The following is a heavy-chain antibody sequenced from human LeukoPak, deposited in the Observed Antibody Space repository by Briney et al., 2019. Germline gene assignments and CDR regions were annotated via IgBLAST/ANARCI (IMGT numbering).Heavy chain of an antibody. D-gene: IGHD2-2*01. CDR2: IYPGDSDT. Sequence: GESLKISCKGSGYSFTNYWIGWVRQMPGKGLEWMGIIYPGDSDTRYSPSSRGQVTISTDKSISTAYLRWSSLKASDTAMYYCARQLRSDIVVVPLHAFNIWGQGTMVTVSS. CDR3: ARQLRSDIVVVPLHAFNI. CDR1: GYSFTNYW. V-gene: IGHV5-51*01. J-gene: IGHJ3*02.